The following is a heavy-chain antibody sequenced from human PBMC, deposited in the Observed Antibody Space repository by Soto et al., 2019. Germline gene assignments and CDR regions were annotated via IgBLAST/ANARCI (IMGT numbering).Heavy chain of an antibody. J-gene: IGHJ4*02. V-gene: IGHV3-23*01. CDR3: AKIESRFYYDSSGYYPFDY. Sequence: GGSLRLSCVASGFPFSNYAMTWVRQAPGKGLEWVSALSGSGVSTYYADSVMGRFTISRDNSKNTVYLQMNSLRAEDTAVYYCAKIESRFYYDSSGYYPFDYWGQGTLVTVSS. CDR2: LSGSGVST. D-gene: IGHD3-22*01. CDR1: GFPFSNYA.